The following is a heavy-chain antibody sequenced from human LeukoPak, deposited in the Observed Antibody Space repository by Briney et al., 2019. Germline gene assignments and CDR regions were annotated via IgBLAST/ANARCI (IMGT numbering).Heavy chain of an antibody. V-gene: IGHV4-34*01. CDR2: INPRGRT. D-gene: IGHD2-2*01. CDR1: GGTFSGYY. CDR3: ARGLAVVSFSVWFDP. Sequence: SETLSLTCVASGGTFSGYYWSWIRQPPGKGLEWIGEINPRGRTNYNPSLKSRGSLSADTSKNQFSLTLNSVTAADTAVYYCARGLAVVSFSVWFDPWGQGTLVTVSS. J-gene: IGHJ5*02.